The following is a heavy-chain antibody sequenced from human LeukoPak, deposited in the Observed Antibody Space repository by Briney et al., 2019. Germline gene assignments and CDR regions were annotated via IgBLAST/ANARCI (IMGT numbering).Heavy chain of an antibody. V-gene: IGHV4-4*02. Sequence: PSETLSLTCGVSGGSISDTNWWTWFRQPPGKGLEWIGEVNLQGSTNYNPSPKSRVAISVDTSKNQFSLKLSSVTAADTAVYYCARGRRSYSSSWKFDYWGQGTLVTVSS. J-gene: IGHJ4*02. D-gene: IGHD6-13*01. CDR1: GGSISDTNW. CDR2: VNLQGST. CDR3: ARGRRSYSSSWKFDY.